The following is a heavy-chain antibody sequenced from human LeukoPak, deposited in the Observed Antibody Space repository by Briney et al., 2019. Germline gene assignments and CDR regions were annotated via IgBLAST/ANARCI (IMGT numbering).Heavy chain of an antibody. Sequence: ASVKVSCKASGYIFTGYYMHWVRQAPGQGLEWMGRINPNSDDTNSAQKFQGRVTMTRDTSISTSYMELSSLRSDDTAVYYCARAYDTSGYYPGYWGQGTLVTVFS. D-gene: IGHD3-22*01. CDR2: INPNSDDT. V-gene: IGHV1-2*06. J-gene: IGHJ4*02. CDR3: ARAYDTSGYYPGY. CDR1: GYIFTGYY.